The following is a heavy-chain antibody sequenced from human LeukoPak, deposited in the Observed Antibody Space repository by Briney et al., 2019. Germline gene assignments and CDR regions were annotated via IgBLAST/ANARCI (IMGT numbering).Heavy chain of an antibody. CDR1: GYSFTRND. J-gene: IGHJ4*02. D-gene: IGHD3-22*01. CDR2: IIPIFGTA. CDR3: ARNYYDSSGYGY. Sequence: SVKVSCKASGYSFTRNDINWVRQAAGQGLEWMGGIIPIFGTANYAQKFQGRVTITADKSTSTAYMELSSLRSEDTAVYYCARNYYDSSGYGYWGQGTLVTVSS. V-gene: IGHV1-69*06.